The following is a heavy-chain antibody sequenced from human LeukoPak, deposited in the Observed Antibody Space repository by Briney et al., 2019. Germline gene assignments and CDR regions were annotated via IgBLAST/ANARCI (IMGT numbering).Heavy chain of an antibody. Sequence: EASVKVSCKASGGTFSSYAISWVRQAPGQGLEWMGGIIPIFGTANYAQKFQGRVTITTDESTSTAYMELSSLRSEDTAVYYCARTIFEVVIPTENWFDPWGQGTLVTVSS. CDR3: ARTIFEVVIPTENWFDP. CDR1: GGTFSSYA. CDR2: IIPIFGTA. V-gene: IGHV1-69*05. D-gene: IGHD3-3*01. J-gene: IGHJ5*02.